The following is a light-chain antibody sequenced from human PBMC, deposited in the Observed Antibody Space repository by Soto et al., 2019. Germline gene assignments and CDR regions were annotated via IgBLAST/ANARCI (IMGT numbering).Light chain of an antibody. CDR2: VNT. CDR1: NSNIGAGYD. J-gene: IGLJ2*01. V-gene: IGLV1-40*01. Sequence: QAVVTQPPSVSGAPGQRVTISSTGSNSNIGAGYDVNWYQHFPGTAPKLLIYVNTNRPSGVPDRFSGSKSGSSTSLAITGLQSEDEADYYCQSYDSSLIGLIFGLGTKLTVL. CDR3: QSYDSSLIGLI.